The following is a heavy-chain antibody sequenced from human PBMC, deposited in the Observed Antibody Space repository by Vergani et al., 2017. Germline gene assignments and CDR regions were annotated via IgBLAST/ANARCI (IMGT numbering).Heavy chain of an antibody. CDR1: GFTFSSYA. Sequence: EVQLVESGGGLVKRGGSLRLSCGASGFTFSSYAMTWVRLAPGKGLQWVSAISGSGGNTFYTDSVKGRFTISRDNSKDTLYLQMNSLRVEETAIYYCAKARDPNCKGGNCYSYYCGLDLWGQGTTVTVSS. V-gene: IGHV3-23*04. J-gene: IGHJ6*02. CDR3: AKARDPNCKGGNCYSYYCGLDL. CDR2: ISGSGGNT. D-gene: IGHD2-21*01.